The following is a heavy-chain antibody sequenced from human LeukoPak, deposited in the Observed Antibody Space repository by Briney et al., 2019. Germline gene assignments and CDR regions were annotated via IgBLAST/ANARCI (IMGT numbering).Heavy chain of an antibody. CDR3: ARGLSDYCSGGSCYYFDY. CDR2: INHSGST. D-gene: IGHD2-15*01. CDR1: GGSFSGYY. J-gene: IGHJ4*02. Sequence: PSETLSLTCAVYGGSFSGYYWSWSRQPPGKGLEWIGEINHSGSTNYNPSLKSRVTISVDTSKNQFSLKLSSVTAADTAVYYCARGLSDYCSGGSCYYFDYWGQGTLVTVSS. V-gene: IGHV4-34*01.